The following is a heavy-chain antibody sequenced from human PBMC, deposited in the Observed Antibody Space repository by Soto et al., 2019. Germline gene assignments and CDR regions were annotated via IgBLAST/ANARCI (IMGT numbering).Heavy chain of an antibody. CDR2: ISTYNGNT. Sequence: QVQLVQSGAEVKKPGASVKVSCKASGYTFITYGVRWVRQAPGQGLDWLGWISTYNGNTRYAERLQGRVTMTTDTTTNTAYMELRNLRSDDTDVYYCARGPTDYYDNSSNYFLDYWGQGTLVTVSS. CDR1: GYTFITYG. CDR3: ARGPTDYYDNSSNYFLDY. V-gene: IGHV1-18*01. J-gene: IGHJ4*02. D-gene: IGHD3-22*01.